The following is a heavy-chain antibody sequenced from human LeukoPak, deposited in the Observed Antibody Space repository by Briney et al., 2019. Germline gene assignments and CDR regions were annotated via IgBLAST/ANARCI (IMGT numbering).Heavy chain of an antibody. V-gene: IGHV4-39*01. J-gene: IGHJ6*02. Sequence: SETLSLTCTVFGDSVSSSNYYWAWFRQPPGKGLDWIGSLYYDGRTYYSPSLKSRVTISVDTSKNQFSLKLSSVTAADTAVYYCARRSSSSWQWLVPGLDYYGMDVWGQGTTVTVSS. CDR1: GDSVSSSNYY. D-gene: IGHD6-19*01. CDR3: ARRSSSSWQWLVPGLDYYGMDV. CDR2: LYYDGRT.